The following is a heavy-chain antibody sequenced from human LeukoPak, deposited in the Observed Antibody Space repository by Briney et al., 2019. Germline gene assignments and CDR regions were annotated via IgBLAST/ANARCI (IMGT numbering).Heavy chain of an antibody. V-gene: IGHV3-23*01. CDR2: ISGSGGTT. J-gene: IGHJ4*02. CDR1: GFTFSSYA. Sequence: GGSLRLSCAASGFTFSSYAMSWVRQAPGKGLEWVSAISGSGGTTYYADSVKGRFTISRDNYKNKLFLQMNGLRAEDTAVYYCTARYSGYDIHWGQGTLVTVSS. D-gene: IGHD5-12*01. CDR3: TARYSGYDIH.